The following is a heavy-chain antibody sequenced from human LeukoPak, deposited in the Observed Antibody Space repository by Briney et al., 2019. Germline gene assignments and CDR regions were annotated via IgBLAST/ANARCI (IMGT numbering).Heavy chain of an antibody. Sequence: GGSLRLSCAASGFTFSSYAMSWVRQAPGKGLEWVGRIKSKTDGGTTDYAAPVKGRFTISRDDSKNTLYLQMNSLKTEDTAVYYCTTDRGIAVAGTDYWGQGTLVTVSS. D-gene: IGHD6-19*01. V-gene: IGHV3-15*01. CDR3: TTDRGIAVAGTDY. CDR1: GFTFSSYA. CDR2: IKSKTDGGTT. J-gene: IGHJ4*02.